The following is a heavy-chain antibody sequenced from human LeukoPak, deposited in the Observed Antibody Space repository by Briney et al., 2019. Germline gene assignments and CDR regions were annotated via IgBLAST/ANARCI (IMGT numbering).Heavy chain of an antibody. J-gene: IGHJ5*02. CDR1: GGTFSSYA. D-gene: IGHD6-13*01. V-gene: IGHV1-69*06. CDR2: IIPIFGTA. Sequence: GASVKVSCKASGGTFSSYAISWVRQAPGQGLEWMGGIIPIFGTANYAQKFQGRVTITADKSTSTAYMELSSLRSEDTAVYYCARGLKQQLENWFDPWGQGTLVTVSS. CDR3: ARGLKQQLENWFDP.